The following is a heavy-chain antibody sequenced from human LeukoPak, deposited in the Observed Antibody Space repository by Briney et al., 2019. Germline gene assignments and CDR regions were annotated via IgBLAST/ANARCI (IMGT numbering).Heavy chain of an antibody. V-gene: IGHV1-24*01. CDR1: GNSLSELS. D-gene: IGHD3-3*01. CDR2: FDHEEAKM. J-gene: IGHJ4*02. CDR3: TTRSGDFWSGFVN. Sequence: ASVKVSCKVSGNSLSELSIQWVRQAPGKGLECTGGFDHEEAKMVYAQNFQGRVTMTEDSSTQTAYMELSGLTSDDTAVYYCTTRSGDFWSGFVNWGQGTLVTVSS.